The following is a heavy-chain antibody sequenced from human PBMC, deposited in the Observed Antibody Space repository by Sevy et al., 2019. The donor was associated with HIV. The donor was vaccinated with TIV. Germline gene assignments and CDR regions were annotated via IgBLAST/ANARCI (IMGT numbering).Heavy chain of an antibody. V-gene: IGHV3-66*01. CDR2: IDSGGST. Sequence: GGSLRLSCEASGFTVSGNYMAWVRLAPGKGLEWVSLIDSGGSTYYADSVKGRLTISRDNAKNTLYLQMNPLRAEDTAMYFCARDRYYDASGYYYYYYGMDVWGQGTTVTVSS. D-gene: IGHD3-22*01. CDR3: ARDRYYDASGYYYYYYGMDV. CDR1: GFTVSGNY. J-gene: IGHJ6*02.